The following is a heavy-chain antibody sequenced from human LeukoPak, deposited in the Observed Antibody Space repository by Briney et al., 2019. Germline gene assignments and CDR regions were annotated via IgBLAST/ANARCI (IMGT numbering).Heavy chain of an antibody. CDR3: ARGGYSYGIWFVP. CDR1: GGSISSYY. J-gene: IGHJ5*02. V-gene: IGHV4-59*01. Sequence: SETLSLTCTVSGGSISSYYWSWIRQPPGKGLEWIGYIYYSGSTNYNPSLKSRVTISVDTSKNQFSLKLSSVTAADTAVYYCARGGYSYGIWFVPWGQGTLVTVSS. D-gene: IGHD5-18*01. CDR2: IYYSGST.